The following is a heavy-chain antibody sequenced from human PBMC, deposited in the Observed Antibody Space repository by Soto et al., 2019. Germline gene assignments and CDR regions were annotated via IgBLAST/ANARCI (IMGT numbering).Heavy chain of an antibody. CDR3: ARDLRWAVAEKRDWYFDL. Sequence: QVQLVQSVAEVNKPGSSVKVSCKASGGTVSSYAISWVRQAPGQGLEWMGGIIPIFGTANYAQKFQGRVTITADESTSTAYMALSSRRSEDTAVDFCARDLRWAVAEKRDWYFDLLGIGTLVTVSS. CDR1: GGTVSSYA. CDR2: IIPIFGTA. D-gene: IGHD6-19*01. J-gene: IGHJ2*01. V-gene: IGHV1-69*01.